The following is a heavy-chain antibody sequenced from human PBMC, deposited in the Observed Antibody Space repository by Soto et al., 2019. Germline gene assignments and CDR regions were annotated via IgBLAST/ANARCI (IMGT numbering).Heavy chain of an antibody. CDR2: IARDDDDK. J-gene: IGHJ6*02. D-gene: IGHD1-20*01. CDR3: ARSIRGPRRFNGMDV. Sequence: SGPTLVNPTETLTLTCTFSGFSLTSPGMCVSWIRQSPGKALEWLALIARDDDDKYYSTSLKTRLTISKDTRKNQVVLTMANMEPADTATYYCARSIRGPRRFNGMDVWGRGTTVTVSS. V-gene: IGHV2-70*13. CDR1: GFSLTSPGMC.